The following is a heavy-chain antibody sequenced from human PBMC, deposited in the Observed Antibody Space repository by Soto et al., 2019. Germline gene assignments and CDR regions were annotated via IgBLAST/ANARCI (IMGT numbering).Heavy chain of an antibody. J-gene: IGHJ4*02. V-gene: IGHV3-23*01. D-gene: IGHD6-13*01. Sequence: EVQLLESGGGLVQPGGSLRLSCAASGFTFSNYAVTWVRQAPGKGLEWVSTISGSGGSTYYADSVKGRFTISRDNSKTTLDLQMNSLRAEDTAVYYCAKGQGSSWYAVDYWGQGTLVSVSS. CDR1: GFTFSNYA. CDR3: AKGQGSSWYAVDY. CDR2: ISGSGGST.